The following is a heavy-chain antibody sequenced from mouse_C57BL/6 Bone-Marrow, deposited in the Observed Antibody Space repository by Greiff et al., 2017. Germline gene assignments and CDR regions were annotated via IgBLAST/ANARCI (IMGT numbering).Heavy chain of an antibody. Sequence: EVKLVDSGPELVKPGASVKISCKASGYSFTGYYMNWVKQSPEKSLEWIGEINPSTGGTTYNQKFKAKATLTVDKSSSTAYMQLKSLTSEDSAVYYCARSGTAQATSWFAYWGQGTLVTVSA. CDR2: INPSTGGT. CDR3: ARSGTAQATSWFAY. D-gene: IGHD3-2*02. V-gene: IGHV1-42*01. J-gene: IGHJ3*01. CDR1: GYSFTGYY.